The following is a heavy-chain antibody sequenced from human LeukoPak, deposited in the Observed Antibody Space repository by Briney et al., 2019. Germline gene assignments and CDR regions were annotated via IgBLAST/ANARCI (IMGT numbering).Heavy chain of an antibody. CDR1: GFTLSSYE. D-gene: IGHD6-6*01. J-gene: IGHJ3*01. V-gene: IGHV3-53*01. CDR3: AREELAAHRGSFTL. Sequence: GGSLRLSCIVSGFTLSSYEMSWIRQAPGKGLEWVSVIYSGGSTYYADSVKGRFTISRDNSKSTLYIQMNSLRAEDTAIYYCAREELAAHRGSFTLWGQGSVVSVSS. CDR2: IYSGGST.